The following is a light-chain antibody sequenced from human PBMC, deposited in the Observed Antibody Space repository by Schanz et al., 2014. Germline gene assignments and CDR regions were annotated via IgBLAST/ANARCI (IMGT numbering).Light chain of an antibody. V-gene: IGLV2-8*01. J-gene: IGLJ3*02. CDR3: LSYDTSLGGRHWV. CDR1: SSDVGGYNY. CDR2: EVS. Sequence: QSVLTQPPSASGSPGQSVTISCTGTSSDVGGYNYVSWYQQHPGKAPKLMIYEVSKRPSGVPDRFSGSKSGNTASLTISGLQAEDEADYYCLSYDTSLGGRHWVFGGGTKLTVL.